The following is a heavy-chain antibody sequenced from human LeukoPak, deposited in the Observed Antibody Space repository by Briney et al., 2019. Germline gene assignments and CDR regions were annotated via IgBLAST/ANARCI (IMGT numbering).Heavy chain of an antibody. D-gene: IGHD6-13*01. CDR3: ARDGARGAAAGTRGDY. CDR1: GVTFTTYV. CDR2: IGNSGDST. Sequence: GGSLRLSCAASGVTFTTYVMSWVRQAPGRGVEWVSVIGNSGDSTYYADSVKGRFTISRDNSKNTLFLQMSSLRAEDTAIYYCARDGARGAAAGTRGDYWGQGALVTVSS. J-gene: IGHJ4*02. V-gene: IGHV3-23*01.